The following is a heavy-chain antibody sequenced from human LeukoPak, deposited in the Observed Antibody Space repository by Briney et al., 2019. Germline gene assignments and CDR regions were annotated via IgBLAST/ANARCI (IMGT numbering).Heavy chain of an antibody. V-gene: IGHV3-48*03. J-gene: IGHJ6*04. CDR2: ISSSGSTI. D-gene: IGHD3-10*02. Sequence: GGSLRLSCAASGFALSSYAMNWVRQAPGKGLEWVSYISSSGSTIYYADSVKGRFTISRDNAKNSLYLQMNSLRAEDTAVYYCAELGITMIGGVWGKGTTVTISS. CDR1: GFALSSYA. CDR3: AELGITMIGGV.